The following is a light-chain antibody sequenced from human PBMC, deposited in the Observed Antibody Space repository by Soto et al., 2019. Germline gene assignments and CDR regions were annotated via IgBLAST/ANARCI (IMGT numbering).Light chain of an antibody. J-gene: IGKJ4*01. V-gene: IGKV1-39*01. CDR2: ATS. CDR3: QQVNSYPLT. CDR1: QSISNY. Sequence: DIQMTQSPSSLSASVGDRVTSTCRASQSISNYLNWYQQKPGKAPNLLIYATSTLQSGVPSRFSGSGSGTDFTLIISSLQPEDFATYYCQQVNSYPLTFGGGTTGDIK.